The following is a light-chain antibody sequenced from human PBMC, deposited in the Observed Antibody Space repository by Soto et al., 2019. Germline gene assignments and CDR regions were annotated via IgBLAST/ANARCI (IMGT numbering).Light chain of an antibody. Sequence: EVVLTQSPATLSLSPGERATLSCRASQSVSRHLAWYQQKPGQAPRLLILDASDRATGIPARFSGSGSGTNFTLTISSLEPEDFAVYYCLQRSNWPPVTFGGGTKVEIK. CDR1: QSVSRH. CDR3: LQRSNWPPVT. CDR2: DAS. V-gene: IGKV3-11*01. J-gene: IGKJ4*01.